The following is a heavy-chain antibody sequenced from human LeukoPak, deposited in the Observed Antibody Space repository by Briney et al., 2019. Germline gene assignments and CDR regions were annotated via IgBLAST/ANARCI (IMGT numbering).Heavy chain of an antibody. D-gene: IGHD3-22*01. CDR3: ARLSPFGYYDSSGYPFGY. Sequence: SETLSLTCTVSDDAIRTNTYYWGWIRQPPGKGLEWIGSIYYSGSTYYNVYLKSRVTISLDTSKKQFSLKLRSVTAADTAVYYCARLSPFGYYDSSGYPFGYWGQGTLVIVST. CDR2: IYYSGST. CDR1: DDAIRTNTYY. J-gene: IGHJ4*02. V-gene: IGHV4-39*01.